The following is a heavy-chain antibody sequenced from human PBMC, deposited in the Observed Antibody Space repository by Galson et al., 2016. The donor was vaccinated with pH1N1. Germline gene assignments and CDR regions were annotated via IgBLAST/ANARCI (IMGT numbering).Heavy chain of an antibody. V-gene: IGHV7-4-1*02. J-gene: IGHJ4*02. CDR3: ARGFYYGSGSFWPWDY. CDR1: GYTFNTYA. D-gene: IGHD3-10*01. Sequence: SVKVSCKASGYTFNTYALNWVRQAPGQGLEWMGWINTDTGNPMYAPGFTGRFVFSLDTSVSTAYLQITSLKAEDTAVYYCARGFYYGSGSFWPWDYWGQGTLVTVSS. CDR2: INTDTGNP.